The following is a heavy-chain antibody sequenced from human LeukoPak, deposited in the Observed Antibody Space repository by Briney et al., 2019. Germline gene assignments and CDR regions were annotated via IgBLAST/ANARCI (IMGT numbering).Heavy chain of an antibody. V-gene: IGHV3-20*04. CDR1: GFASDEHG. J-gene: IGHJ4*02. CDR2: INWSGGST. D-gene: IGHD2-2*01. CDR3: ARAPLTSPFYFDY. Sequence: GGSLRLSCTASGFASDEHGMSWVRHVPGKGLEWVSGINWSGGSTGYADPLRGRFTISRDNAKNSLYLQMDSLRAEDTALYYCARAPLTSPFYFDYWGQGTLVSVSS.